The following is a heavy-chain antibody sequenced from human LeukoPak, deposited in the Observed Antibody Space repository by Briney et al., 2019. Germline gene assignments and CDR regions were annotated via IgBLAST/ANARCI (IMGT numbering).Heavy chain of an antibody. CDR1: GDSISSHY. J-gene: IGHJ4*02. D-gene: IGHD2/OR15-2a*01. V-gene: IGHV4-59*11. Sequence: SETLSLTCTVSGDSISSHYWSWIRQSPGKGLEWIGYVHYSGGATYNPSLKSRVTISVATSKTQFSLKLSSVTAADTAVYYCAREYSTTTCYFDYWGQGMLVTVSS. CDR2: VHYSGGA. CDR3: AREYSTTTCYFDY.